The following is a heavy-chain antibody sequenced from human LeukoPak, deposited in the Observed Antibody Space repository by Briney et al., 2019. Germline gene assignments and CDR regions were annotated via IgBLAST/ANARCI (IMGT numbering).Heavy chain of an antibody. Sequence: GGSLRLSCATSGFTLSSYAMSWVRQAPGKGLEWVSAISGSGGSTYYADSVKGRFTISRDNSKNTLYMQMNSLRAEDTAVYYCAKVPSYSSGWSNWFDPWGQGTLVTVSS. V-gene: IGHV3-23*01. CDR1: GFTLSSYA. CDR2: ISGSGGST. D-gene: IGHD6-19*01. J-gene: IGHJ5*02. CDR3: AKVPSYSSGWSNWFDP.